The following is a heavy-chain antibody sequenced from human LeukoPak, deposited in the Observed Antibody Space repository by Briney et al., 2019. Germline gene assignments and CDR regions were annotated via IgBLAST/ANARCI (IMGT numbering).Heavy chain of an antibody. CDR1: GFTFINYA. Sequence: GGSLRLSCTASGFTFINYAMHWVRQAPGKGLEWVAVISYDGSNKYYADSVKGRFTISRDNSKNTLYLQMNSLRAEDTAAYYCAKDSRIVVVPATIDYWGQGTLVTVSS. D-gene: IGHD2-2*01. V-gene: IGHV3-30-3*01. J-gene: IGHJ4*02. CDR2: ISYDGSNK. CDR3: AKDSRIVVVPATIDY.